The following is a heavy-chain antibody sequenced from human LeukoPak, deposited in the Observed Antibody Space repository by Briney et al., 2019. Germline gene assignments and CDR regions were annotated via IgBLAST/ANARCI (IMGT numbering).Heavy chain of an antibody. Sequence: SETLSLTCTVSGGSISSGTYYWSWIRQPAGKGLEWIGRIYASGSTDYNPSLKSRVTISLDTSKNQFSLKLNSVTAADTAVYYCARKGDVWGKGTTVTVSS. J-gene: IGHJ6*04. CDR1: GGSISSGTYY. CDR2: IYASGST. CDR3: ARKGDV. V-gene: IGHV4-61*02.